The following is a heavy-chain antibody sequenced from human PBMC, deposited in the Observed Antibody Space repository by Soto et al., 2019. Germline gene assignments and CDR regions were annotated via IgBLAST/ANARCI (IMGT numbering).Heavy chain of an antibody. CDR2: IYWDDDK. CDR1: GFSLSTNGVG. CDR3: AHYGSGSYIALYYYYYNDV. V-gene: IGHV2-5*02. Sequence: SCPTLVNPTQTLTLTCTFSGFSLSTNGVGVGWIRQPPGKALEWLALIYWDDDKRYSPSLKSRLTITKDTSKNQVVLTMTNMDPVDTATYYCAHYGSGSYIALYYYYYNDVWGQGTTVTVSS. D-gene: IGHD3-10*01. J-gene: IGHJ6*03.